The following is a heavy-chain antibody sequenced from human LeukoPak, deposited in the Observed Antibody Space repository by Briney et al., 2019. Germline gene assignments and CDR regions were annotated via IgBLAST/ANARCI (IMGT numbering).Heavy chain of an antibody. J-gene: IGHJ6*02. CDR1: GFTFDDYA. D-gene: IGHD3-3*01. V-gene: IGHV3-9*01. CDR2: IAWNAGSI. Sequence: GGSLRLSCAASGFTFDDYAMHWVRQVPGKGLEWASGIAWNAGSIDYADSVKGRFTITRDNAKNFVYLQMNSLRSEDTALYYCAKGDSWSGYSVGMDVWGQGTTVTVS. CDR3: AKGDSWSGYSVGMDV.